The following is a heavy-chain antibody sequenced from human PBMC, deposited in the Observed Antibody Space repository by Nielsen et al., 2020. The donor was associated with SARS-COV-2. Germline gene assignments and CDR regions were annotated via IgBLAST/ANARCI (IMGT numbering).Heavy chain of an antibody. CDR1: GFTFSTSW. CDR2: IKRTTDPGPT. D-gene: IGHD3-3*02. CDR3: TADLAYILANEGGADY. Sequence: GGSLRLSCAASGFTFSTSWMSWVRQVPGKGLEWVAQIKRTTDPGPTTYAPPVEGRFTISRDDSENTAYLLMNSLKPEDTAIYYCTADLAYILANEGGADYWGPGTLVTVSS. V-gene: IGHV3-15*01. J-gene: IGHJ4*02.